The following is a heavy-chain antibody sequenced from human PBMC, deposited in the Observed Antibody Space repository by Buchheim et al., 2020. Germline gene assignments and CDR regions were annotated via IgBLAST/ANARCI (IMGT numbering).Heavy chain of an antibody. CDR1: GFTFSSYS. CDR3: ASEYCTNGVCSDAFDI. CDR2: IGSSSSYI. V-gene: IGHV3-21*01. Sequence: EVQLVESGGGLVKPGGSLRLSCAASGFTFSSYSMNWVRQAPGKGLEWVSSIGSSSSYIYYADSVKGRFTISRDNAKNSLYLQMNSLRAEDTAVYYCASEYCTNGVCSDAFDIWGQGT. D-gene: IGHD2-8*01. J-gene: IGHJ3*02.